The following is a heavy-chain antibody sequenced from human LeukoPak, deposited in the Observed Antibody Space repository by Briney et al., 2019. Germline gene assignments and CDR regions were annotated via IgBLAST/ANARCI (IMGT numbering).Heavy chain of an antibody. CDR3: AKLLVAY. Sequence: GGSPRLSCAASGFTFSNYAMTWVRQAPGKGLEWVSTISDSGVGTYYADSVKGRFTISRDNSKNTLYLQMNSLRAEDTAVYYCAKLLVAYWGQGTLVTVSS. J-gene: IGHJ4*02. CDR2: ISDSGVGT. CDR1: GFTFSNYA. V-gene: IGHV3-23*01. D-gene: IGHD2/OR15-2a*01.